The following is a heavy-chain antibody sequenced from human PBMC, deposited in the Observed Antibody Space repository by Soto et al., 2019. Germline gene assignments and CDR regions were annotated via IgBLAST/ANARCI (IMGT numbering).Heavy chain of an antibody. CDR3: ARVLAGRMGATSPFDY. J-gene: IGHJ4*02. V-gene: IGHV1-2*02. CDR1: GYTFTGYY. CDR2: INPNSGGT. D-gene: IGHD1-26*01. Sequence: ASVKVSCKASGYTFTGYYMHWVRQAPGQGLEWMGWINPNSGGTNYAQKFQGRVTMTRDTSISTAYMELSRLRSDDTAVYYCARVLAGRMGATSPFDYWGQGTRGTVS.